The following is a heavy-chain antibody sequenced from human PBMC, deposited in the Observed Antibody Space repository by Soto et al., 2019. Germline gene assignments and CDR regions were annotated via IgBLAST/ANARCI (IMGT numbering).Heavy chain of an antibody. D-gene: IGHD3-22*01. CDR1: GFTFSDYE. CDR3: ARGLYYYDSSGYPYFDY. CDR2: ISSSAAAI. Sequence: GSLRLSCAASGFTFSDYEMTWVRQAPGKDLEWVSYISSSAAAIYHTDSVRGRFTISRDNAKNSLYLQMNGLRAEDTAVYYCARGLYYYDSSGYPYFDYWGQGTLVTVSS. J-gene: IGHJ4*02. V-gene: IGHV3-48*03.